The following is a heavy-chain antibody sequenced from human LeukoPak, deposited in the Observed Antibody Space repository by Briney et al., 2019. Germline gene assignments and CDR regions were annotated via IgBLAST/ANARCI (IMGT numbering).Heavy chain of an antibody. J-gene: IGHJ4*02. CDR3: ALTLTYYYDSSGYAPCDY. D-gene: IGHD3-22*01. V-gene: IGHV1-2*02. CDR1: GYTFTSYY. Sequence: ASVKVSCKASGYTFTSYYMHWVRQAPGQGLEWMGWINPNSGGTNYAQKFQGRVTMTRDTSISTAYMELSRLRSDDTAVYYCALTLTYYYDSSGYAPCDYWGQGTLVTVSS. CDR2: INPNSGGT.